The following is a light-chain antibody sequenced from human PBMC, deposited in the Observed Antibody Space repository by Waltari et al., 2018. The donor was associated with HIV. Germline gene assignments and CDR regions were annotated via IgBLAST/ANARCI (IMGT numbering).Light chain of an antibody. CDR1: TSDIGAYNY. J-gene: IGLJ3*02. V-gene: IGLV2-14*01. Sequence: QSALTQPASVSGSPGQSITISCTGTTSDIGAYNYVSWFQHHPAEAPKLIICEVSTRPSGVSTRFSGSKSGNTASLTVSGLQPEDEADYYCSSYTNKYTWVFGGGTKLTVL. CDR3: SSYTNKYTWV. CDR2: EVS.